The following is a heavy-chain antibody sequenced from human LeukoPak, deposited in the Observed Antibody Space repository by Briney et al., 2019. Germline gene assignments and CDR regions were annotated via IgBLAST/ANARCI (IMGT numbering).Heavy chain of an antibody. CDR1: GYTFTSYD. CDR2: MNPNSGNT. J-gene: IGHJ4*02. V-gene: IGHV1-8*03. Sequence: ASVKVSCKASGYTFTSYDINWVRQATGQGLEWMGWMNPNSGNTGYAQKFQGRVTITRNTSISTAYMELSSLRSEDTAVYYCARVIYNGGWWSGGLVFDYWGQGTLVTVSS. CDR3: ARVIYNGGWWSGGLVFDY. D-gene: IGHD6-19*01.